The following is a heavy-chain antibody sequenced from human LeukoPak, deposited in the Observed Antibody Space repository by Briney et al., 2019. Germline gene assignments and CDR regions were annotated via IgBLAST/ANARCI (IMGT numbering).Heavy chain of an antibody. CDR1: GFTFSSYA. J-gene: IGHJ4*02. CDR3: AKDPYYGSGSYRSVDY. D-gene: IGHD3-10*01. V-gene: IGHV3-23*01. Sequence: GGSLRLSCAASGFTFSSYAMSWVRQAPGKGLELVSAISGSSDSTYYADSVKGRFTISRDNSKNTLYLQMNSLRAEDTAVYYYAKDPYYGSGSYRSVDYWGQGTLVTVSS. CDR2: ISGSSDST.